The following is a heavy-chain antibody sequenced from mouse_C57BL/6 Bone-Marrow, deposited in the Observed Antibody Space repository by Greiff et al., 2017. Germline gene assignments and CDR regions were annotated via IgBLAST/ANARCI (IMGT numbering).Heavy chain of an antibody. D-gene: IGHD1-1*01. Sequence: EVHLVESGGGLVQPGGSLSLSCAASGFTFTDYYMSWVRQPPGKALEWLGFIRNKANGYTTEYSASVKGRFTISRDTSQSILFRQMNALRYEDNATYYSAGYTKQGITTVAYPYYSMDDWGQGTSVTVSS. J-gene: IGHJ4*01. CDR1: GFTFTDYY. CDR3: AGYTKQGITTVAYPYYSMDD. V-gene: IGHV7-3*01. CDR2: IRNKANGYTT.